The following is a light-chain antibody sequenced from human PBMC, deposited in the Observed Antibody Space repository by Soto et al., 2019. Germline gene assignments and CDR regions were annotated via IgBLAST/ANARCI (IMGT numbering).Light chain of an antibody. J-gene: IGLJ1*01. CDR3: SSYTSSSTYV. V-gene: IGLV2-14*01. CDR2: EVS. CDR1: SSDVGGYNY. Sequence: QSVLTQPASVSGSPGQSITISCTGTSSDVGGYNYVSWYQQHPGKAPKLMIYEVSSRPSGVSYRFSASKSGNTASLTISGLQAEDEADYYCSSYTSSSTYVFGTGTKVTLL.